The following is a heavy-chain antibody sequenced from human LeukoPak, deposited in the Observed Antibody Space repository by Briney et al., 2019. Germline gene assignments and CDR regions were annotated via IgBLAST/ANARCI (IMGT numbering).Heavy chain of an antibody. CDR2: ISSSSSYI. CDR1: GFTFSSYS. Sequence: GGSLRLSCAASGFTFSSYSMNWVRQAPGKGLEWVSSISSSSSYIYYADSVKGRFTISRDNAKNSLYLQMNSLRAEDTAVYYCARVTDSSLLSPPRGYSYYYMDVWGKGTTVTVSS. V-gene: IGHV3-21*01. J-gene: IGHJ6*03. D-gene: IGHD6-19*01. CDR3: ARVTDSSLLSPPRGYSYYYMDV.